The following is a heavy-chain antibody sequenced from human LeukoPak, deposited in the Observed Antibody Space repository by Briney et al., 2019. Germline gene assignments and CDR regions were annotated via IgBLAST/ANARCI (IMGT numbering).Heavy chain of an antibody. D-gene: IGHD5-24*01. Sequence: SETLSLTCVVYGGSFSGYYWSWIRQPPGKGLEWIGEINHSGSTNHNPSLKSRVTISVDTYKNQFSLKLSSVTAADTAVYYCARSLEDAFDIWGQGTMVTVSS. CDR1: GGSFSGYY. CDR2: INHSGST. CDR3: ARSLEDAFDI. J-gene: IGHJ3*02. V-gene: IGHV4-34*01.